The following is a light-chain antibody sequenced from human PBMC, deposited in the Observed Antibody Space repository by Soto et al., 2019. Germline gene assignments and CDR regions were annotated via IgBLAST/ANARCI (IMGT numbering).Light chain of an antibody. V-gene: IGLV2-8*01. CDR3: SSHAGAHKVV. Sequence: QSALTQPTSASGSPGQSVTISCTGTSSDVGGYNSVSWYQQHPGNAPKLMIYEVTKRPSGVPDRFSVSKSGNTASLTVSGLQAEDEADYYCSSHAGAHKVVFGGGTKVTVL. CDR1: SSDVGGYNS. J-gene: IGLJ2*01. CDR2: EVT.